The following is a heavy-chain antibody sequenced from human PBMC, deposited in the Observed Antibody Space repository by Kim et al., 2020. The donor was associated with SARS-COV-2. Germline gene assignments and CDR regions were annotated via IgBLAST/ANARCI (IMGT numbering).Heavy chain of an antibody. D-gene: IGHD3-10*01. Sequence: SETLSLTCTVSGGSISSYYWSWIRQPPGKGLEWIGYIYYSGSTNYNPSLKSRVTISVDTSKNQFSLKLSSVTAADTAVYYCARGGGRVYGSGSYYSLDVWGQGTTVTVSS. CDR1: GGSISSYY. V-gene: IGHV4-59*01. CDR2: IYYSGST. J-gene: IGHJ6*02. CDR3: ARGGGRVYGSGSYYSLDV.